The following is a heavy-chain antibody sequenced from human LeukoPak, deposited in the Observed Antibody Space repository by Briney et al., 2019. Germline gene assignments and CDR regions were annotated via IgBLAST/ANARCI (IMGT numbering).Heavy chain of an antibody. CDR3: ARDTYCTNGVCSYYDAFDI. J-gene: IGHJ3*02. Sequence: ASVKVSCKASGYTFTTYAMHWVRQAPGQRLEKMGWITAGNGNTKYSQKFQGRVTITRDTSASTAYMELSSLRSEDTAVYYCARDTYCTNGVCSYYDAFDIWGQGTMVTVSS. CDR2: ITAGNGNT. V-gene: IGHV1-3*01. D-gene: IGHD2-8*01. CDR1: GYTFTTYA.